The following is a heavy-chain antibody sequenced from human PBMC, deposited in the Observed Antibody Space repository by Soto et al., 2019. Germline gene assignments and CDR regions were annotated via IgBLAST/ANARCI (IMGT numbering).Heavy chain of an antibody. D-gene: IGHD3-22*01. Sequence: XGSLRLSCTASGFTFSNHCMHWVRQVAGRGPVWVSLIIGDGSSTGYADSVKGRFTISRDNAKNTLFLQMNSLRVEDTAVYYCTRGTLDRTMISMDYWGQGILVTVSS. CDR1: GFTFSNHC. CDR3: TRGTLDRTMISMDY. J-gene: IGHJ4*02. V-gene: IGHV3-74*01. CDR2: IIGDGSST.